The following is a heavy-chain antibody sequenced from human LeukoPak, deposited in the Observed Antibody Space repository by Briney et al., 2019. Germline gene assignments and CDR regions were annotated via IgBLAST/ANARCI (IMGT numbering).Heavy chain of an antibody. CDR1: GGSISSYY. D-gene: IGHD1-26*01. V-gene: IGHV4-59*08. J-gene: IGHJ4*02. CDR3: ARLEGVGATPFDY. Sequence: SETLSLTCTVSGGSISSYYWRWIRQPPGKGLEWIGYIYYSGSTNYNPSLKSRVTVSVDPSKNQFSLKLSSVTAVDTAVYYCARLEGVGATPFDYWGQGTLVTVSS. CDR2: IYYSGST.